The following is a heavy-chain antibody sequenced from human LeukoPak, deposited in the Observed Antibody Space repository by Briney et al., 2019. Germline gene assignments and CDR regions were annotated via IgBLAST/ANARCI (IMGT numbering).Heavy chain of an antibody. CDR1: GDSISSSNSY. CDR2: IYFSGST. D-gene: IGHD3-9*01. J-gene: IGHJ5*02. Sequence: SETLSLTCTVSGDSISSSNSYWGWIRQPPGKELERIGSIYFSGSTYYNMSLESRVTISVDTSKNQFSLKLNSVTAADTAVYYCARARWRSFDWIFGWFDPWGQGTLVTVSS. CDR3: ARARWRSFDWIFGWFDP. V-gene: IGHV4-39*01.